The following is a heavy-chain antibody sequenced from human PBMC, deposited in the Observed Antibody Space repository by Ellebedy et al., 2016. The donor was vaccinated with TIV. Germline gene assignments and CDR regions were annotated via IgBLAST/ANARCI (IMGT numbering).Heavy chain of an antibody. Sequence: GESLKISXAASGFTLKDNGMHWVRQAPGKGLQWVASISYDSVYIYYIDVVEGRFTISRDNSKNTLYLQMSSLRAEDTAVYYCSRFDIGYCRSTTTGCFDYWGQGTLVTVSS. CDR1: GFTLKDNG. J-gene: IGHJ4*02. V-gene: IGHV3-30*03. D-gene: IGHD2-2*01. CDR2: ISYDSVYI. CDR3: SRFDIGYCRSTTTGCFDY.